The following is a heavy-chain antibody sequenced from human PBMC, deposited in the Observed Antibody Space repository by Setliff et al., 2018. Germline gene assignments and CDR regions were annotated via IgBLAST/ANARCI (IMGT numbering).Heavy chain of an antibody. CDR3: ARVRDCSGGICHRGFHHYMDV. CDR1: GGTFSSYA. V-gene: IGHV1-69*01. D-gene: IGHD2-15*01. J-gene: IGHJ6*03. CDR2: IIPMFGTT. Sequence: KVSCKASGGTFSSYAIDWVRQAPGQGLEWMGGIIPMFGTTNYAQRFRGRVTITADESTTTAYLELSSLRSEDTAVYYCARVRDCSGGICHRGFHHYMDVWGKGTTVTVSS.